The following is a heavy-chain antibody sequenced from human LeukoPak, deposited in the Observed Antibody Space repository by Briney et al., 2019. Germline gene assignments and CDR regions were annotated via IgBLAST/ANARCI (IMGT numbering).Heavy chain of an antibody. CDR3: ARVSSSWYAYFDY. CDR2: ISYDGSNK. D-gene: IGHD6-13*01. J-gene: IGHJ4*02. V-gene: IGHV3-30*04. CDR1: GFTFSSYA. Sequence: GGSLRLSCAASGFTFSSYAMHWVRQAPGKGLEWVAVISYDGSNKYYADSVKGRFTISRDNSKNTLYLQMNSLRAEDTAVYYCARVSSSWYAYFDYWGQGTLVTVSS.